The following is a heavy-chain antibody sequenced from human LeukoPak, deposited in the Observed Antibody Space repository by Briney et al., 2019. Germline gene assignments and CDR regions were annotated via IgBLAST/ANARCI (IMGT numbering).Heavy chain of an antibody. V-gene: IGHV4-59*01. CDR1: GGSISSYY. CDR3: ATDHQVGATPYS. CDR2: IYYSGST. J-gene: IGHJ3*02. Sequence: PSETLSLTCTVSGGSISSYYWSWIRQTPGKGLEWIGDIYYSGSTNYNPSLKSRVTISLDTSQNQFSLKLSSVTAADTAVYYCATDHQVGATPYSWGRGTMVSVSS. D-gene: IGHD1-26*01.